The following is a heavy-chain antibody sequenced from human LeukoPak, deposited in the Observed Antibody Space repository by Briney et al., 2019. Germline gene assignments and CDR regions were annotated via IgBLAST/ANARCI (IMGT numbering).Heavy chain of an antibody. CDR2: ISSSSSYI. CDR3: ARDGIVATISSWFDP. J-gene: IGHJ5*02. V-gene: IGHV3-21*01. CDR1: GFTFSSYS. Sequence: PGGSLRLSCAASGFTFSSYSMSWVRQAPGKGLEWVSSISSSSSYIYYADSVKGRFTISRDNAKNSLFLQMNSLRAEDTAVYYCARDGIVATISSWFDPWGQGTLVTVSS. D-gene: IGHD5-12*01.